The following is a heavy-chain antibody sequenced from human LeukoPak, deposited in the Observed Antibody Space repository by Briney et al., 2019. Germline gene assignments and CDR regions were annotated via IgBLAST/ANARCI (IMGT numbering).Heavy chain of an antibody. D-gene: IGHD4-11*01. J-gene: IGHJ4*02. V-gene: IGHV4-38-2*01. Sequence: SETLSLTCAVSGYSISSGYYWGWIRQPPGKGLEWIGNVYQSGITYYNASLKSRVTISEDTSKNQFSLKLNSVTAADTAVYYCARRYSNSYFDYWGQGTLVTVSS. CDR1: GYSISSGYY. CDR3: ARRYSNSYFDY. CDR2: VYQSGIT.